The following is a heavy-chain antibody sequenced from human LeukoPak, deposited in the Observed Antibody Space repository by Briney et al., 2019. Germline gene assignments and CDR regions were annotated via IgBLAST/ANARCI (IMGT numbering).Heavy chain of an antibody. D-gene: IGHD3-22*01. J-gene: IGHJ4*02. CDR3: ARRAIDSSDPRYYFDY. CDR2: IYYSGST. CDR1: GGSISSGGYS. Sequence: SETLSLTCAVSGGSISSGGYSWSWIRQPPGKGLEWLGYIYYSGSTYYNPSLKSRVTISVDTSKNQFSLKLSSVTAADTAVYYCARRAIDSSDPRYYFDYWGQGTLVTVSS. V-gene: IGHV4-30-4*07.